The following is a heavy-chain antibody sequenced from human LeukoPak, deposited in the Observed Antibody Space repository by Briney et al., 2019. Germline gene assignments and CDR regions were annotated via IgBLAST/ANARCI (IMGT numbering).Heavy chain of an antibody. CDR2: ISGSGYAI. V-gene: IGHV3-11*01. J-gene: IGHJ4*02. CDR1: GFTFSDYH. D-gene: IGHD1-26*01. Sequence: GGSLRLSCAASGFTFSDYHISWIRQAPGKGLEWVSHISGSGYAIYHADSVKGRFTISRDNAKNSLYLQMNNLRADDTAVYCCARLSGTYSRGGDYWGQGTLVTVSS. CDR3: ARLSGTYSRGGDY.